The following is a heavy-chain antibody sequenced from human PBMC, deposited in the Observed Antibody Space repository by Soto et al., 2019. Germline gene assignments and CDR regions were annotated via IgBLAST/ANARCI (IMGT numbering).Heavy chain of an antibody. CDR1: GGTFSSYA. D-gene: IGHD1-20*01. CDR3: ARGITGTVSYYYGMDV. Sequence: QVQLVQSGAEVKKPGSSVKVSCKASGGTFSSYAISWVRQAPGQGLEWMGGIIPIFGTANYAQRFQGRVTITAAESPSTAYMDMSSLRSEETAVYYCARGITGTVSYYYGMDVWGQGTTVTVAS. CDR2: IIPIFGTA. V-gene: IGHV1-69*12. J-gene: IGHJ6*02.